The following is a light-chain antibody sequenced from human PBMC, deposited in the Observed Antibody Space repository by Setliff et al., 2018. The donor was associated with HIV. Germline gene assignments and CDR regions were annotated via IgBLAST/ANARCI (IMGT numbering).Light chain of an antibody. CDR3: SSYTSSSSYV. V-gene: IGLV2-14*03. Sequence: QSVLTQPASVSGSRGQSITISCTGTSSDVGGYNYVSWYQQHPGKAPKLMIYDVSNRPSGVSNRFSGSKSGNTASLTISGLQAEDEADYYFSSYTSSSSYVFGTGTKVTVL. CDR1: SSDVGGYNY. CDR2: DVS. J-gene: IGLJ1*01.